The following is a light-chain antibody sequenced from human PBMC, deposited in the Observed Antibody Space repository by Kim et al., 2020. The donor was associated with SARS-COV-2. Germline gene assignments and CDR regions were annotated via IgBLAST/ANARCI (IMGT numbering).Light chain of an antibody. CDR2: DEN. Sequence: AWGQPVRITCQGDSLRTYYAIWYQQKPGQAPVLVIYDENNRPSGIPDRFSASSSGNTASLTITGAQAEDEADYYCNSRDSSGNSYFFGTGTKVTVL. CDR1: SLRTYY. CDR3: NSRDSSGNSYF. J-gene: IGLJ1*01. V-gene: IGLV3-19*01.